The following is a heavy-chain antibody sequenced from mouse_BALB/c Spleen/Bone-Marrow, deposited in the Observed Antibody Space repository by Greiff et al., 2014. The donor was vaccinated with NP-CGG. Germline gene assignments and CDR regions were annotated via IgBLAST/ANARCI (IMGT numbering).Heavy chain of an antibody. CDR2: IWGGGST. CDR3: AKQYGNSDWYFDV. CDR1: GFSLTDYV. Sequence: VKLMESGPGLVAPSQSLSITCTVSGFSLTDYVISWIRQPPGKGLEWLGIIWGGGSTYYNPALKSRLTISKDNSRSQVFLKMNSLQTDDTAMYYCAKQYGNSDWYFDVWGAGTTVAVSS. D-gene: IGHD2-1*01. J-gene: IGHJ1*01. V-gene: IGHV2-6-5*01.